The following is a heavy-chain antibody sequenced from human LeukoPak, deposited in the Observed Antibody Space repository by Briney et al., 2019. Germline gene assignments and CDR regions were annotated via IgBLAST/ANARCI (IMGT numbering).Heavy chain of an antibody. V-gene: IGHV1-46*01. CDR2: INPSGGST. CDR1: GYTFTIYG. D-gene: IGHD3-10*01. CDR3: ARGTYYYGSGSYSDYMDV. J-gene: IGHJ6*03. Sequence: ASVKVSCKASGYTFTIYGISWVRQAPGQGLGWMGIINPSGGSTSYAQKFQGRVTMTRDMSTSTVYMELSSLKSEDTAVYYCARGTYYYGSGSYSDYMDVWGKGTTVTVSS.